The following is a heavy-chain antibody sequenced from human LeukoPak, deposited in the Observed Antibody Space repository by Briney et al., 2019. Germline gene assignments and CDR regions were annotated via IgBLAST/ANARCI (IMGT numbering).Heavy chain of an antibody. Sequence: GASVKVSCKASGYTFTSYGISWVRQAPGQGLEWMGWISAYNGNTNYAQKLQGRVTITADESTSTAYMELSSLRSEDTAVYYCARGGGDGYPRRANYYYYMDVWGKGTTVTISS. J-gene: IGHJ6*03. V-gene: IGHV1-18*01. CDR2: ISAYNGNT. CDR1: GYTFTSYG. D-gene: IGHD5-24*01. CDR3: ARGGGDGYPRRANYYYYMDV.